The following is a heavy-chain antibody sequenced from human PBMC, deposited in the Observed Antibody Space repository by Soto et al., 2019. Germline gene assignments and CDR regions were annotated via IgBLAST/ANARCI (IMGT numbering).Heavy chain of an antibody. Sequence: EVQLLESGGGLVQPGGSLRLSCAASGFTFNNYAMTWVRQAPGKRLEWVSGISGGGDTTSYADSVKGRFTVSRDGSKNTLYLQMSSLRAEDTAVYYCAKGRGGSGSLTPRVDFWGQGTLVTVSS. CDR2: ISGGGDTT. D-gene: IGHD3-10*01. V-gene: IGHV3-23*01. CDR3: AKGRGGSGSLTPRVDF. J-gene: IGHJ4*02. CDR1: GFTFNNYA.